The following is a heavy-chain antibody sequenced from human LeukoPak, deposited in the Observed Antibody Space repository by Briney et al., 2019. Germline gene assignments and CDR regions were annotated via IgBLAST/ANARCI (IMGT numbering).Heavy chain of an antibody. V-gene: IGHV3-33*01. CDR3: ARDRLAYCGGDCYWGDPFDI. D-gene: IGHD2-21*02. Sequence: GGSLRLSCAASGFTFSSYGMHWVRQAPGKGLEWVAVIWYDGSNKYYADSVKRRFTISRDNSKNTLYLQMNSLRAEDTAVYYCARDRLAYCGGDCYWGDPFDIWGQGTMVTVSS. J-gene: IGHJ3*02. CDR2: IWYDGSNK. CDR1: GFTFSSYG.